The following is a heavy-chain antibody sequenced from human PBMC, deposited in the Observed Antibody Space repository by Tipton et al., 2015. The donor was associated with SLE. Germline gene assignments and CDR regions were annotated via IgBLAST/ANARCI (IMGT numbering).Heavy chain of an antibody. J-gene: IGHJ4*02. D-gene: IGHD3-3*01. CDR1: GGSISSSSYY. CDR3: ARADPFWSGSAFDY. CDR2: IYYSGST. V-gene: IGHV4-39*07. Sequence: LRLSCTVSGGSISSSSYYWGWIRQPPGKGLEWIGSIYYSGSTNYNPSLKSRVTISVDTSKNQFSLKLSSVTAADTAVYYCARADPFWSGSAFDYWGQGTLVTVSS.